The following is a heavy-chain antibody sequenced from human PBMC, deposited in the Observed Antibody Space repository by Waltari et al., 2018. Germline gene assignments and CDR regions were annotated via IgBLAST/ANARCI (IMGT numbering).Heavy chain of an antibody. CDR1: GYSISSGYY. V-gene: IGHV4-38-2*02. J-gene: IGHJ3*02. Sequence: QVQLQESGPGLVKPSETLSLTCAVSGYSISSGYYWGWIRQPPGQGLEWIGSIYHSGSTYYTPALKSRVTISVDTSKNQFSLKLSSVTAADTAVYYCARDGGFLVGYCSSTSCYGRSAFDIWGQGTMVTVSS. CDR2: IYHSGST. CDR3: ARDGGFLVGYCSSTSCYGRSAFDI. D-gene: IGHD2-2*01.